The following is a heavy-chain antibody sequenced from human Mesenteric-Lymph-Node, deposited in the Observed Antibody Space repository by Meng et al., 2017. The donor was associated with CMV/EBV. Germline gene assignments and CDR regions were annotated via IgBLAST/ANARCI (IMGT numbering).Heavy chain of an antibody. V-gene: IGHV4-30-4*08. CDR2: IYYSGST. Sequence: GSISSGDYYWSWLRQPPGKGLEWIGYIYYSGSTYYNPSLKSRVTISVDTSKNQFSLKLSSVTAADTAVYYCARSPYYYGSGSLDFDYWGQGTLVTVSS. CDR3: ARSPYYYGSGSLDFDY. J-gene: IGHJ4*02. D-gene: IGHD3-10*01. CDR1: GSISSGDYY.